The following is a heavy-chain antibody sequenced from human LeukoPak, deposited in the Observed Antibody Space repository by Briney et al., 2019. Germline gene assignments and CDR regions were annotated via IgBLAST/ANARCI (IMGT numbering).Heavy chain of an antibody. CDR1: GGSFSGYY. CDR2: INHSGST. V-gene: IGHV4-34*01. D-gene: IGHD3-22*01. CDR3: ARLKYYYDSSGYLLFDY. Sequence: PSETLSLTCAVYGGSFSGYYWSWIRQPPGKGLEWIGEINHSGSTNYNPSLKSRVTISVDTSKNQFSLKLSSVTAADTAVYYCARLKYYYDSSGYLLFDYWGQGTLVTVSS. J-gene: IGHJ4*02.